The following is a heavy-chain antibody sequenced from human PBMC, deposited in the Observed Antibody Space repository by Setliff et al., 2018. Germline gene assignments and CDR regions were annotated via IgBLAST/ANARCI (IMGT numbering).Heavy chain of an antibody. CDR1: GGSLSSGSYY. D-gene: IGHD3-3*01. Sequence: PSETLSLTCAVSGGSLSSGSYYWSWIRQAPGKGLESVGYIKNSGGSNYNPSLKSRVTISVDTSKNQFSLKLTSVTAAGTAVYYCARLSWNGLRYCGLDVWGQGTTVTVSS. V-gene: IGHV4-61*01. CDR2: IKNSGGS. J-gene: IGHJ6*02. CDR3: ARLSWNGLRYCGLDV.